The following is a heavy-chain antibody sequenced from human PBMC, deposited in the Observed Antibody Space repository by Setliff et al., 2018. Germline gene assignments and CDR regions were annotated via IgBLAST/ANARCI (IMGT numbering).Heavy chain of an antibody. CDR1: GGSISSGGYY. D-gene: IGHD2-8*02. J-gene: IGHJ6*03. CDR2: IYSSGSTT. Sequence: SETLSLTCTVSGGSISSGGYYWSWIRQHPGKGLEWIGRIYSSGSTTYYNPSLESRVTIIMETSKNRFSLWLTSVTAADAAVYYCVGTTRSTGFYGQGVAYYMDVWDKGTTVTVSS. V-gene: IGHV4-39*07. CDR3: VGTTRSTGFYGQGVAYYMDV.